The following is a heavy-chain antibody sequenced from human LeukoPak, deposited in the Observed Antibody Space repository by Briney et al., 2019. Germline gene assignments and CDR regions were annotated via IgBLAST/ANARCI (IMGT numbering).Heavy chain of an antibody. V-gene: IGHV1-46*01. CDR3: ARDMDSGPDFFDY. D-gene: IGHD1-26*01. CDR1: GYTFTSYY. Sequence: ASVKVSCKASGYTFTSYYMHWVRQAHGQGLEWMGRINPSGGSTSYAQKFQGRVTMTRDTSTSTAYMELSSLRSEDTAVYYCARDMDSGPDFFDYWGLGTLVTVSS. CDR2: INPSGGST. J-gene: IGHJ4*02.